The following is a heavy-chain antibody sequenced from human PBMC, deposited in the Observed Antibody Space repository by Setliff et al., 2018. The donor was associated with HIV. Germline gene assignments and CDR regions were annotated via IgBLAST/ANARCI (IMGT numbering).Heavy chain of an antibody. Sequence: SENLSLTCTVSGGSISTYYWSWIRQPPGKGLEWIGSIYFTGSRDNNPSLKSRVTLSVDTSKHQFSLKLSSVTAADTAVYYCARVQMAYAAFDVWGQGTMVTVSS. CDR3: ARVQMAYAAFDV. CDR1: GGSISTYY. J-gene: IGHJ3*01. D-gene: IGHD4-17*01. CDR2: IYFTGSR. V-gene: IGHV4-59*01.